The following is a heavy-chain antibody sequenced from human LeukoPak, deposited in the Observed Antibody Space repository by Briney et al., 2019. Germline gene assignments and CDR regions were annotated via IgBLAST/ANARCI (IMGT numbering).Heavy chain of an antibody. CDR2: IWSDGSNK. V-gene: IGHV3-33*01. Sequence: GRSLRLSCAASGFTFSSYGMHWVRQAPGKGLEWVAVIWSDGSNKYYADSVKGRFTISRDNSKNTLYLQMNSLRAEDTAVYYCARDHSSGWYYFDYWAREPWSPSPQ. CDR1: GFTFSSYG. D-gene: IGHD6-19*01. CDR3: ARDHSSGWYYFDY. J-gene: IGHJ4*02.